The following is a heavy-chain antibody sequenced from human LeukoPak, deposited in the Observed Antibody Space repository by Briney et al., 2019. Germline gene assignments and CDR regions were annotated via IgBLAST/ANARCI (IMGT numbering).Heavy chain of an antibody. D-gene: IGHD2-2*01. Sequence: SETLSLTCTVSGGSINSIDYYWSWIRQPPGKGLEWIGHIYYSGSTYYNPSLKSRVTISVDTSRNQFSLKLNSVTAADTAVYYCARKRCSSTRCYWFDPWGQGTLVTVPS. J-gene: IGHJ5*02. CDR1: GGSINSIDYY. CDR3: ARKRCSSTRCYWFDP. V-gene: IGHV4-30-4*01. CDR2: IYYSGST.